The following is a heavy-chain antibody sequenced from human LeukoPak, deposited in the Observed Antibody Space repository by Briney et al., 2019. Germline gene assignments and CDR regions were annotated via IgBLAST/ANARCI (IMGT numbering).Heavy chain of an antibody. CDR2: IIPIFGTA. CDR3: ARDRDYMSNYFDY. Sequence: GASVKVSCKASGYTFTNYGISWVRQAPGQGLEWMGGIIPIFGTANYAQKFQGRVTITADKSTSTAYMELSSLRSEDTAVYYCARDRDYMSNYFDYWGQGTLVTVSS. CDR1: GYTFTNYG. J-gene: IGHJ4*02. D-gene: IGHD4-11*01. V-gene: IGHV1-69*06.